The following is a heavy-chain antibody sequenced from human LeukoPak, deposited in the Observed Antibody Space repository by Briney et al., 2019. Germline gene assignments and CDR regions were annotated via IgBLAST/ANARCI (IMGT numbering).Heavy chain of an antibody. Sequence: ASVKVSCKASGYTFTGYYMHWVRQAPGQGLEWMGWINPNSGNTNYAQKLQGRVTMTTDTSTSTAYMELRSLRSDDTAVYYCARVHSGSYYVYYYYYMDVWGKGTTVTISS. D-gene: IGHD1-26*01. J-gene: IGHJ6*03. CDR1: GYTFTGYY. CDR3: ARVHSGSYYVYYYYYMDV. CDR2: INPNSGNT. V-gene: IGHV1-18*04.